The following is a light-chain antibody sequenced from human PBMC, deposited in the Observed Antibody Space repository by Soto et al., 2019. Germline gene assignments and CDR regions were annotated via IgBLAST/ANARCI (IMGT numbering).Light chain of an antibody. CDR2: SAS. J-gene: IGKJ5*01. CDR1: QSVSSY. Sequence: ESVLTQSPATLSLSPGERATLSCRASQSVSSYLAWYQQKPGQVPRLLIYSASERATGIPARFSGSGSGAVFTLTISSLEPEDFAVYYCQQRYNWPTTFGQGTRLEIK. CDR3: QQRYNWPTT. V-gene: IGKV3-11*01.